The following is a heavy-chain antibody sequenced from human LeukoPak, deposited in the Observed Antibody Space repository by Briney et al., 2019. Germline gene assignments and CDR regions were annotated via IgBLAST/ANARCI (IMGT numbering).Heavy chain of an antibody. D-gene: IGHD3-22*01. Sequence: SETLSLTCTVSGGSISSSRYYWGWIRQPPGKGLEWIGSVYYSGSTYYNPSLKHRVTMSVDTSKNQFSLKLSSATAADTAVYYCARFQEYYYDTSGYYPPNYYMDVWGRGTTVTDSS. CDR2: VYYSGST. CDR3: ARFQEYYYDTSGYYPPNYYMDV. CDR1: GGSISSSRYY. J-gene: IGHJ6*03. V-gene: IGHV4-39*07.